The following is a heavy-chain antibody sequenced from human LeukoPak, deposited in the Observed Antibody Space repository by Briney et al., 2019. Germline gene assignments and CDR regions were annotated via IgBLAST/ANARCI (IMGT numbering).Heavy chain of an antibody. J-gene: IGHJ4*02. D-gene: IGHD5-24*01. CDR3: AKEGRSLQTY. CDR1: GFMFSSNW. Sequence: GGSLRLSCAASGFMFSSNWMSWVRLAPGKGLEWVANIKEDGTETYCVDSVKGRFTISRDNAKNSLYLQMNSLRVEDTAVYYCAKEGRSLQTYWGQGTLVTVSS. V-gene: IGHV3-7*03. CDR2: IKEDGTET.